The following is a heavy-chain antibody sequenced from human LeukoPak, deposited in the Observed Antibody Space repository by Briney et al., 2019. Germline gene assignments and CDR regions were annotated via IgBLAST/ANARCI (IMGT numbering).Heavy chain of an antibody. CDR3: ARGLLEYYDFWSGYYDYYYYMDV. CDR1: GYTFTGQY. CDR2: INPNSSGT. D-gene: IGHD3-3*01. V-gene: IGHV1-2*02. J-gene: IGHJ6*03. Sequence: ASVKVSCKASGYTFTGQYMRWVRQAPGQGLEWMGWINPNSSGTNYALKFQGRVTMTRDTSISTAYMELSRLRSDDTAVYYCARGLLEYYDFWSGYYDYYYYMDVWGKGTTVTVSS.